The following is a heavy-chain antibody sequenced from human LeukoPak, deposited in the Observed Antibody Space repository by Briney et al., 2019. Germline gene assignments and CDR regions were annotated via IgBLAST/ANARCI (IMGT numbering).Heavy chain of an antibody. J-gene: IGHJ4*02. D-gene: IGHD6-19*01. V-gene: IGHV1-2*02. CDR2: INTKSGAT. CDR3: ARPVTARGGSGWPQHIDY. Sequence: GASVKVSCKASGYTFNAYNMHRVRQAPGQGLEWLGWINTKSGATNYAQNFQGRVTMTRDTSMSTTYMELKRLRSDDTAVYYCARPVTARGGSGWPQHIDYWGQGTLVSVSS. CDR1: GYTFNAYN.